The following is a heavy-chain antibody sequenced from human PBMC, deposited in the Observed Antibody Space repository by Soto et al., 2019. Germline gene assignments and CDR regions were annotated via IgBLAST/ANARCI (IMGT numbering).Heavy chain of an antibody. Sequence: SETLSLTCTVSGGSIGNLYLSWIRQPPGKGLEWIGYIYNSGARNYHPSLKSRVIMSVDTSRTRFTLEVTSVTAADSAVYYCAKHSLDRVYGSSGGRGPLVPVP. V-gene: IGHV4-59*08. CDR3: AKHSLDRVYGSS. CDR1: GGSIGNLY. CDR2: IYNSGAR. J-gene: IGHJ4*02. D-gene: IGHD1-1*01.